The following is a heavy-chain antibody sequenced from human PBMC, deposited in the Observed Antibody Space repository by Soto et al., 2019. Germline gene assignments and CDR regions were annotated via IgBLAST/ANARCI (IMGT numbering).Heavy chain of an antibody. CDR3: ARPGIGYYMDV. Sequence: SETLSLTCTVSGGSISSSSYYWGWIRQPPGKGLEWIGSIYYSGSTYYNPSLKSRVTISVDTSKNQFSLKLSSVTAADTAVYYCARPGIGYYMDVWGKGTTVTVSS. CDR1: GGSISSSSYY. V-gene: IGHV4-39*01. J-gene: IGHJ6*03. D-gene: IGHD1-20*01. CDR2: IYYSGST.